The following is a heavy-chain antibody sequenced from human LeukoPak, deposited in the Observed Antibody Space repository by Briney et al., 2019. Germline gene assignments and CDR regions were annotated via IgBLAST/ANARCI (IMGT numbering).Heavy chain of an antibody. Sequence: GGSLRLSCAASGFTVSSNYMSWVRQAPGKGLEWVSVIYSGGSTYYADSVKGRFTISRDNSKNTLYLQINSLRAEDTAVYYCARARWLHGNYYFDYWGQGTLVTVSS. V-gene: IGHV3-53*01. CDR2: IYSGGST. CDR3: ARARWLHGNYYFDY. D-gene: IGHD5-24*01. CDR1: GFTVSSNY. J-gene: IGHJ4*02.